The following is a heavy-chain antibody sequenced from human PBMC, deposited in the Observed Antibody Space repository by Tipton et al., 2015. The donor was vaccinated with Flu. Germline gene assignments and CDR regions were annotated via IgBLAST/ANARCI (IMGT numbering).Heavy chain of an antibody. CDR1: GDPISSDYY. CDR2: VSRTGDT. D-gene: IGHD2-15*01. Sequence: TLSLTCAVSGDPISSDYYWGWIRQFPGKGLEWIGTVSRTGDTNYNPSLKSRVTITIDRSKNHFSLKIKSVTAADMAVYYCARRDYSNYVSDPKSWFDPWGQGTLVAVSS. V-gene: IGHV4-38-2*01. CDR3: ARRDYSNYVSDPKSWFDP. J-gene: IGHJ5*02.